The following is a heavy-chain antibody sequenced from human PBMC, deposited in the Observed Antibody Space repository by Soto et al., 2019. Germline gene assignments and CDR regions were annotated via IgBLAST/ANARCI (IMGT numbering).Heavy chain of an antibody. CDR2: IESSGSK. CDR1: GASISSCVYY. Sequence: SETLSLTCTVSGASISSCVYYWTWIRQHPGKGLEWIGYIESSGSKFFNPSLKSRVAISVDPSKSHFSLNLNSVTAADTAIYYWAGAVNDYDSRGYRTSYFDYWGHGTLVTSP. D-gene: IGHD3-22*01. CDR3: AGAVNDYDSRGYRTSYFDY. V-gene: IGHV4-31*03. J-gene: IGHJ4*01.